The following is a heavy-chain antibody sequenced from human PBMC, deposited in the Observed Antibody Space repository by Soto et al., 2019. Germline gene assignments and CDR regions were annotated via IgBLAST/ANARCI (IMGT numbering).Heavy chain of an antibody. D-gene: IGHD5-18*01. J-gene: IGHJ4*02. CDR2: IIPIFGIA. Sequence: SVKVSCKASGGTFSSYAISWVRQAPGQGLEWMGGIIPIFGIANYAQKFQGRVTITADESTSTAYMELSSLRSEDTAVYYCAQANTGYSYGYDYWGQGTLVTVSS. CDR1: GGTFSSYA. V-gene: IGHV1-69*13. CDR3: AQANTGYSYGYDY.